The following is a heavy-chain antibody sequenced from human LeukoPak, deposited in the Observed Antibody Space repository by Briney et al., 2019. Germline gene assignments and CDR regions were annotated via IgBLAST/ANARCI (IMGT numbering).Heavy chain of an antibody. J-gene: IGHJ4*02. CDR3: AKDRHCSSISCYRGYFDY. V-gene: IGHV3-23*01. CDR2: ISGSDGST. D-gene: IGHD2-2*01. Sequence: GGSLRLSCAASGFTFSSYAMNWVRQAPGKGLEWVSVISGSDGSTYYADSVKGRFTISRDNSRNTLYVQMNSLTAEDTAVYYCAKDRHCSSISCYRGYFDYWGQGTLVTVSS. CDR1: GFTFSSYA.